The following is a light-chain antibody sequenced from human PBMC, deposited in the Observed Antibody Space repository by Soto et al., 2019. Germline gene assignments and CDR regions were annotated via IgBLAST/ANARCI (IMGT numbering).Light chain of an antibody. CDR2: EVS. CDR3: SSYSTSYFYF. CDR1: SSDIGRYNY. J-gene: IGLJ1*01. V-gene: IGLV2-14*03. Sequence: QSVLTQPASVSGSPGQSITISCTGSSSDIGRYNYVSWYQQLPGKAPKLMIYEVSNRPSGVSNRFSGSKSGNTASLTISGLRDEDEADYYCSSYSTSYFYFFGSGTKLTVL.